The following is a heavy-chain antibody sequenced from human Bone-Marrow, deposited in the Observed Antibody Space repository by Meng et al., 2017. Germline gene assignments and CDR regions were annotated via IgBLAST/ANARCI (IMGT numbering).Heavy chain of an antibody. CDR1: GFTFSSYA. J-gene: IGHJ4*02. Sequence: QVPLVGSGGGVVQPGRSLRLSCAASGFTFSSYAMHWVRQAPGKGLEWVAVISYDGSNKYYADSVKGRFTISRDNSKNTLYLQMNSLRAEDTAVYYCARFALLDYWGQGTLVTVSS. V-gene: IGHV3-30*01. CDR3: ARFALLDY. CDR2: ISYDGSNK. D-gene: IGHD3-10*01.